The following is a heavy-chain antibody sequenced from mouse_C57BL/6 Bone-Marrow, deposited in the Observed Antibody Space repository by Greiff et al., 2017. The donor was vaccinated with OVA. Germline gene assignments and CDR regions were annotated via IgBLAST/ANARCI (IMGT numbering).Heavy chain of an antibody. CDR3: ATLYGNYGGDY. V-gene: IGHV5-17*01. CDR1: GFTFSDYG. J-gene: IGHJ4*01. D-gene: IGHD2-1*01. Sequence: EVKVVESGGGLVKPGGSLKLSCAASGFTFSDYGMHWVRQAPEKGLEWVAYISSGSSTIYYADTVKGRFTISRDNAKNTLFLQMTSLRSEDTAMYYCATLYGNYGGDYWGQGTSVTVSS. CDR2: ISSGSSTI.